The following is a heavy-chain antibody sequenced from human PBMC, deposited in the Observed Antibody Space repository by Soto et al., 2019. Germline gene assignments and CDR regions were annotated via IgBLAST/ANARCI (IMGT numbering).Heavy chain of an antibody. CDR3: SVTTFIGLEYYYYGMDV. V-gene: IGHV4-4*02. D-gene: IGHD4-4*01. Sequence: QVQLQESGPGLVKPSGTLSLTCAVSGGSISSSNWWSWVRQPPGKGLEWIGEIYHSGSTNYNPSLKSRVTISVDKSKNQFSLKLSSVTAADTAVYYCSVTTFIGLEYYYYGMDVWGQGTTVTVSS. CDR2: IYHSGST. J-gene: IGHJ6*02. CDR1: GGSISSSNW.